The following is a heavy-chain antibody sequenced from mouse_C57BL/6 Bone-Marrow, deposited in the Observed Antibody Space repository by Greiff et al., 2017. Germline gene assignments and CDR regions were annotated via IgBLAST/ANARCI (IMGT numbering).Heavy chain of an antibody. CDR2: INPNNGGT. D-gene: IGHD2-5*01. V-gene: IGHV1-26*01. CDR3: ARRSNYGDYYAMDY. CDR1: GYTFTDYY. Sequence: VQLQQSGPELVKPGASVKISCKASGYTFTDYYMNWVKQSHGKSLEWIGDINPNNGGTSYNQKFKGKATLTVDKSSSTAYMELRSLTSGDSAVYYGARRSNYGDYYAMDYWGQGTSVTVSS. J-gene: IGHJ4*01.